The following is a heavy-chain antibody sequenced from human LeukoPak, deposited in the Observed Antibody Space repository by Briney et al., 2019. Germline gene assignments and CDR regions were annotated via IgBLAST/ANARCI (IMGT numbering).Heavy chain of an antibody. V-gene: IGHV3-21*01. CDR1: GFSFSTYT. CDR2: ITSTGIYI. J-gene: IGHJ4*02. CDR3: ARGRVGYSSGWYDY. D-gene: IGHD6-19*01. Sequence: KPGGSLRLSCAASGFSFSTYTMNWVRQAPGKGLEWVSSITSTGIYIYYADSVKGRFTISRDNAKNSLYLQMNSLRAEDTAVYYCARGRVGYSSGWYDYWGQGTPVTVSS.